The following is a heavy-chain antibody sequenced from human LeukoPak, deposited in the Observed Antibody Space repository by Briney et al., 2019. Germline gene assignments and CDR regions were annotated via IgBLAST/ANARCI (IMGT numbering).Heavy chain of an antibody. D-gene: IGHD6-19*01. CDR1: GGSFSGYY. Sequence: SETLSLTCAVYGGSFSGYYRSWIRQPPGKGLEWIGEINHSGSTNYNPSLKSRVTISVDTSKNQFSLKLSSVTAADTAVYYCASLKRVAGPYFDYWGQGTLVTVSS. CDR3: ASLKRVAGPYFDY. J-gene: IGHJ4*02. V-gene: IGHV4-34*01. CDR2: INHSGST.